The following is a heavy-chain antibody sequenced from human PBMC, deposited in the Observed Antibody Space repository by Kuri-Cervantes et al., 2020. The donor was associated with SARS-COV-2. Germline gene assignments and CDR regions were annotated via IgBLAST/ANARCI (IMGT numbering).Heavy chain of an antibody. CDR3: AKDTNPYSSSWYGY. J-gene: IGHJ4*02. D-gene: IGHD6-13*01. CDR2: ISWNSGSI. CDR1: GFTFDDYA. V-gene: IGHV3-9*01. Sequence: SLKISCAASGFTFDDYAMHWVRQAPGKGLEWVSGISWNSGSICYADSVKGRFTISRDNAKNSLYLQMNSLRAEDTALYYCAKDTNPYSSSWYGYWGQGNLVNVSS.